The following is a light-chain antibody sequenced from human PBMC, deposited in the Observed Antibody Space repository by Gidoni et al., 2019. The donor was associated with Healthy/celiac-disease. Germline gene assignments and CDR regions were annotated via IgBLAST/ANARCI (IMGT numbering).Light chain of an antibody. CDR1: QSVSSN. V-gene: IGKV3-15*01. CDR3: QQYNNWPQT. J-gene: IGKJ1*01. Sequence: ELAMTQSPATLSVSPGERATLSCRASQSVSSNLAWYQQQPGQAPRLLIYGASTRATGIPARFSGSGAGTEVTPTIISLQSEDFAVYYCQQYNNWPQTFGQGTKVEIK. CDR2: GAS.